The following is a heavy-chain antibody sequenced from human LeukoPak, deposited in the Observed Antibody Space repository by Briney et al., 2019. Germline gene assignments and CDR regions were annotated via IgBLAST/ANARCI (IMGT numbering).Heavy chain of an antibody. J-gene: IGHJ6*03. D-gene: IGHD3-3*01. CDR1: GYTFTSYD. Sequence: ASVKVSCKASGYTFTSYDINWARQATGQGLEWMGWINPNSGNTGYARKFQGRVTMTRNTSISTAYMELSSLRSEDTAVYYCARGPDFWSGYDYYYYYMDVWGKGTTVTVSS. CDR2: INPNSGNT. V-gene: IGHV1-8*01. CDR3: ARGPDFWSGYDYYYYYMDV.